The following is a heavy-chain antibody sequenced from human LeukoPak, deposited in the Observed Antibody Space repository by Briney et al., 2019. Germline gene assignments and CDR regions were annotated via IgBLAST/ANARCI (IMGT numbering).Heavy chain of an antibody. CDR1: GGSFSGYY. Sequence: SETLSLTCAVYGGSFSGYYWSWIRQPPGKGLEWIGEINHSGSTNYSPSLKSRVTISVDTSKNQLSLKLSSVTAADTAVYYCARGIRDIVVVVAATPNSVYYGMDVWGQGTTVTVSS. D-gene: IGHD2-15*01. CDR2: INHSGST. V-gene: IGHV4-34*01. CDR3: ARGIRDIVVVVAATPNSVYYGMDV. J-gene: IGHJ6*02.